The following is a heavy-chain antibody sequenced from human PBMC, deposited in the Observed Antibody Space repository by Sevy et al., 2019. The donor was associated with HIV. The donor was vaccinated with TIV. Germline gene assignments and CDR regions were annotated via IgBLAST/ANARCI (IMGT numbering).Heavy chain of an antibody. CDR3: AKDPSLQLVLDY. CDR1: GFIFSTYG. V-gene: IGHV3-30*18. J-gene: IGHJ4*02. Sequence: GGSLRLSCAASGFIFSTYGMHWVRQAPGKGLEWVALISFDGSKKYYADSVKGRFTISRDNSKHTLYLEMSSLRAEDTAVYYCAKDPSLQLVLDYWGQGTLVTVSS. CDR2: ISFDGSKK. D-gene: IGHD6-6*01.